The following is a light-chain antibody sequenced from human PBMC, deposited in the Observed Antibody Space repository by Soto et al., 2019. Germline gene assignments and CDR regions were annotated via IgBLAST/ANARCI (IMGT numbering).Light chain of an antibody. V-gene: IGLV2-14*03. Sequence: QLVLTQPASVSGSPGQSITISCTGTSSDVGGYNYVSWYQQHPGKAPKLMIYDVSNRPSGVSNRFSGSKSGNTASLTISGLQAEDEADYYCSSYTSSNPVVFGGGTKVTVL. J-gene: IGLJ2*01. CDR3: SSYTSSNPVV. CDR2: DVS. CDR1: SSDVGGYNY.